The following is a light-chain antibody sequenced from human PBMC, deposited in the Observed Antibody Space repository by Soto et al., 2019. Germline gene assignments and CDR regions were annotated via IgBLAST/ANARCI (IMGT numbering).Light chain of an antibody. CDR2: AAA. V-gene: IGKV1-16*02. Sequence: DIQMTQSPSSLSASVGDTVTLTCRASQGISNHLAWFQHKPGKAPKALIHAAASLQSGVSSKFSGSGFGTDFTLTITSLQPEDSATYYSQQYHSSPLTFAGGTKVEI. CDR1: QGISNH. J-gene: IGKJ4*01. CDR3: QQYHSSPLT.